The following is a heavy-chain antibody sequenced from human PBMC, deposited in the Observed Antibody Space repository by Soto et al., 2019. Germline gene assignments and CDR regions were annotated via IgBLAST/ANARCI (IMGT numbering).Heavy chain of an antibody. J-gene: IGHJ4*02. CDR2: ISYDGSKK. V-gene: IGHV3-30-3*01. D-gene: IGHD3-22*01. Sequence: GGSQRLSCAASGFTFSNLALHWVRQAPGKGLEWVAIISYDGSKKYYSESVKGRFTISRDNSKNTLFLQVNSLRAEDTAVYYCAREYYDDHYFDYWGQGTLVTVSS. CDR1: GFTFSNLA. CDR3: AREYYDDHYFDY.